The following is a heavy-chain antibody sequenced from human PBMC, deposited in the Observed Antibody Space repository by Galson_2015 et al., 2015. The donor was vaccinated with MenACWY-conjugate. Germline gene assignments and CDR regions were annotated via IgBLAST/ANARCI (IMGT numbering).Heavy chain of an antibody. CDR1: GFTFSSYA. CDR3: TRLGPIIVGANGVFDY. Sequence: SLRLSCAASGFTFSSYAMHWVRQASGKGLEWVGRIRSKANSYATAYAASVKGRFTISRDDSKNTAYLQMNSLKTEDTAVYYCTRLGPIIVGANGVFDYWGQGTLVTVSS. J-gene: IGHJ4*02. V-gene: IGHV3-73*01. D-gene: IGHD1-26*01. CDR2: IRSKANSYAT.